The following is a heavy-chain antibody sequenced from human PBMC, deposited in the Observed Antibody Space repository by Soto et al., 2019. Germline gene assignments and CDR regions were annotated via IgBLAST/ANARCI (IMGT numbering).Heavy chain of an antibody. CDR3: ARDRITGTTVYDY. Sequence: ASVKVSCKASGYTFTSYGTSWVRQAPGQGHEWMGWISAYNGNTNYAQMLQGRVTMTTDTSTSTAYMELRSLRSDYTAVYYCARDRITGTTVYDYWGQGTPVTVSS. CDR1: GYTFTSYG. J-gene: IGHJ4*02. V-gene: IGHV1-18*01. D-gene: IGHD1-20*01. CDR2: ISAYNGNT.